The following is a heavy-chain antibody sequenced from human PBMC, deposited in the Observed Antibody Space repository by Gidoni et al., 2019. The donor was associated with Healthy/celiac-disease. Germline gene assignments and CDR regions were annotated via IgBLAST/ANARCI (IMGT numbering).Heavy chain of an antibody. J-gene: IGHJ4*02. CDR1: GFTFSSYA. D-gene: IGHD3-22*01. V-gene: IGHV3-23*01. CDR2: ISGSGGST. Sequence: EVQLLESGGGLVQPGGSLRLSCAASGFTFSSYAMSWVRQAPGKGLGWVSAISGSGGSTYYADSVKGRFTISRDNSKNTLYLQMNSLRAEDTAVYYCAKGGITMIVVVKYFDYWGQGTLVTVSS. CDR3: AKGGITMIVVVKYFDY.